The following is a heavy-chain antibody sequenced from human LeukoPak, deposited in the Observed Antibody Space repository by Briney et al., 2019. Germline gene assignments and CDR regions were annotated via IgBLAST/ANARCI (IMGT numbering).Heavy chain of an antibody. CDR3: AKGGIGSSSGLDS. D-gene: IGHD5-18*01. J-gene: IGHJ4*02. CDR2: IAISGIS. CDR1: GFTFSSYN. Sequence: PGGSLRLSCAASGFTFSSYNMTWVRQAPGKGLEWVSSIAISGISYYRDSVRGRYTISRDNSKNTLYLQMNSLRPEDTAIYYCAKGGIGSSSGLDSWGQGTLVTVSS. V-gene: IGHV3-23*01.